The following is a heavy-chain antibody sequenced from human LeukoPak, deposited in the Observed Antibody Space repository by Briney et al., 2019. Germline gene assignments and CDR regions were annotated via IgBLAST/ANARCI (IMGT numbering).Heavy chain of an antibody. Sequence: GGSLRLSCAASGFIVSSNYMTWVRQAPGKGLEWVSITYTGGDTYYADSVKGRFTISRDNSKNTLSLHMNSLRAEDTAVYYCARGGSPRQVDNWGQGTLVTVSS. CDR1: GFIVSSNY. CDR3: ARGGSPRQVDN. J-gene: IGHJ4*02. CDR2: TYTGGDT. V-gene: IGHV3-53*01. D-gene: IGHD2-15*01.